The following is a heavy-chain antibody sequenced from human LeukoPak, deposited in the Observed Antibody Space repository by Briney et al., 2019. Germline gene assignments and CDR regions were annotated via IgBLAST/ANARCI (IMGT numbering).Heavy chain of an antibody. CDR1: GGSISSYC. CDR2: MYTSGST. J-gene: IGHJ6*02. D-gene: IGHD3-10*01. Sequence: SETLSLTCTVSGGSISSYCWSWIRQPAGKGLEWIGRMYTSGSTNYNPSLKSRVTMSVDTSKNQFSLKLSSVTAADTAVYYCARAGTYGVRGVISSDVWGQGNTVTVSS. CDR3: ARAGTYGVRGVISSDV. V-gene: IGHV4-4*07.